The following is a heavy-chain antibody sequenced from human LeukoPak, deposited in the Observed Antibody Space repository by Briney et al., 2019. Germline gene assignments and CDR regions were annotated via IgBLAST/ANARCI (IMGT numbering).Heavy chain of an antibody. D-gene: IGHD6-13*01. CDR1: GFTFSRHG. CDR3: AKDKTYSSSWYYIDY. CDR2: MSKDGATI. J-gene: IGHJ4*02. Sequence: GGSLRLSCAASGFTFSRHGMHWARHAPGKGLKWVAGMSKDGATIRYEGSVEGRFTISRDNSKNTLYLQMNSLRAEDTAVYYCAKDKTYSSSWYYIDYWGQGTLVTVSS. V-gene: IGHV3-30*18.